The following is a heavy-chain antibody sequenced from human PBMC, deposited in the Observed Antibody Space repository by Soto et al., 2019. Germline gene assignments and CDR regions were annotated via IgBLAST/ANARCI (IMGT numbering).Heavy chain of an antibody. CDR2: ISGSGGST. V-gene: IGHV3-23*01. J-gene: IGHJ4*02. Sequence: EVQLLESGGGLVQPGGSLRLSCAASGFTFSSYAMSWVRQAPGKGLEWVSAISGSGGSTYYADSVKGRFTISRDNSKKTLYLQMNSLRAEDTAVYYCAKWYYDFWSGYYQGGYYFDYWGQGTLVTVSS. D-gene: IGHD3-3*01. CDR3: AKWYYDFWSGYYQGGYYFDY. CDR1: GFTFSSYA.